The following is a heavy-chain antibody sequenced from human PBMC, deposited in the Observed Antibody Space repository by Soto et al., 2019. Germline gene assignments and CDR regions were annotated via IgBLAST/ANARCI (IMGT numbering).Heavy chain of an antibody. Sequence: QVQLVESGGGVVQPGRSLRLSCVASGFTFSNYALHCVRQAPGKGLEWVAVISYDANNKHYADSVKGRFTISRDNSKNTLYLQMNSLTPEDTAVYYCARDGHCDYWGQGTLVTVSS. V-gene: IGHV3-30-3*01. CDR1: GFTFSNYA. CDR2: ISYDANNK. CDR3: ARDGHCDY. J-gene: IGHJ4*02.